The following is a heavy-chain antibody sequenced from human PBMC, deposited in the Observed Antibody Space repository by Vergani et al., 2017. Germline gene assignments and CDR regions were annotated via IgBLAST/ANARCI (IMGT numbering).Heavy chain of an antibody. V-gene: IGHV3-23*04. CDR2: ISGSGGSA. Sequence: EVQLVESGGGLVQPGRSLRLSCAASGFTFDDYAMNWVRQAPGKGLEWVAGISGSGGSAYYTDSVKGRFTISRDNSKNMLFLQMNNLRTEDTAIYYCAKQYFVSGNYLFVYWGQGTLVTVSS. D-gene: IGHD3-9*01. J-gene: IGHJ4*02. CDR3: AKQYFVSGNYLFVY. CDR1: GFTFDDYA.